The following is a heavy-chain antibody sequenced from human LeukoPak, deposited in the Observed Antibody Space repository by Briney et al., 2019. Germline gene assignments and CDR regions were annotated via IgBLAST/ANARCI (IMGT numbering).Heavy chain of an antibody. CDR3: ARSHNDILTGYYYGY. D-gene: IGHD3-9*01. CDR1: GGSISSSSYY. Sequence: NPSETLSLTCTVSGGSISSSSYYWGWIRQPPGKGLEWIGSIYYSGSTYYNPSLKSRVTISVDTSKNQFSLKLSSVTAADTAVYYCARSHNDILTGYYYGYWGQGTLVTVSS. V-gene: IGHV4-39*07. J-gene: IGHJ4*02. CDR2: IYYSGST.